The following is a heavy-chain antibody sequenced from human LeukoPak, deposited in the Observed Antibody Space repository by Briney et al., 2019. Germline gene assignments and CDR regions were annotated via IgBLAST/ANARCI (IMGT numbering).Heavy chain of an antibody. D-gene: IGHD1-26*01. CDR2: INPSGGST. V-gene: IGHV1-46*01. CDR3: ASNSGRGELLGRYYFDY. CDR1: GYTFTSYY. Sequence: ASVKVSCKASGYTFTSYYMHWVRQAPGQGLEWMGIINPSGGSTSYAQKFQGRVTMTRDTSTSTVYMELSSLRSEDTAVYYCASNSGRGELLGRYYFDYWGQGTLVTVSS. J-gene: IGHJ4*02.